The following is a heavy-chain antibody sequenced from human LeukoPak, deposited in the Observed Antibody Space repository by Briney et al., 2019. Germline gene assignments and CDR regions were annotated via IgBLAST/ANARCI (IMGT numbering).Heavy chain of an antibody. CDR1: GFPFSTYW. V-gene: IGHV3-7*01. D-gene: IGHD4-23*01. CDR2: INQDGTEK. CDR3: ARGVRSDY. Sequence: GGSLRLSCAASGFPFSTYWMSWVRQAPGKGLEWVANINQDGTEKYYVDSVKGRFTISRDYAKNSLYLQMNSLRAEDTAVYYCARGVRSDYWGQGTLVTVSS. J-gene: IGHJ4*02.